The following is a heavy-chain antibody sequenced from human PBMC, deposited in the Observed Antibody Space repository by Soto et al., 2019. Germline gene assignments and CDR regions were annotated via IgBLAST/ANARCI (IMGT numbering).Heavy chain of an antibody. D-gene: IGHD3-22*01. CDR3: ARSDYYDSSGSGYAFDI. Sequence: SVKVSCKASGGTFSSYAISWVRQAPGQGLEWMGGIIPIFGTANYAQKFQGRVTITADESTSTAYMELSSLRSEDTAVYYCARSDYYDSSGSGYAFDIWGHGTMVTVSS. CDR2: IIPIFGTA. CDR1: GGTFSSYA. V-gene: IGHV1-69*13. J-gene: IGHJ3*02.